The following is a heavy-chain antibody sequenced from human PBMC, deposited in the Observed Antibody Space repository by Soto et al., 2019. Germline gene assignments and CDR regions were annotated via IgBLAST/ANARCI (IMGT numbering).Heavy chain of an antibody. CDR1: GFRIDDFA. CDR3: AKDNPGRYGDYAPTWSEP. D-gene: IGHD4-17*01. V-gene: IGHV3-9*01. Sequence: RLSCAASGFRIDDFAMHWFLQAPGKGLEWVSSISWDSGKIGYADSVTGRFSVSRDNAKNSLFLQMSSLKPEDTAFYFCAKDNPGRYGDYAPTWSEPWGQGTVVTVSS. CDR2: ISWDSGKI. J-gene: IGHJ5*02.